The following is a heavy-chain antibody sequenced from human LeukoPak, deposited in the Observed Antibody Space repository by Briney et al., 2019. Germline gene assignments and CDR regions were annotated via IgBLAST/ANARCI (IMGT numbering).Heavy chain of an antibody. J-gene: IGHJ6*02. V-gene: IGHV1-46*02. CDR3: ARDSGSFHYDMDV. CDR1: GYSFNSHH. CDR2: NFSHDGST. D-gene: IGHD3-10*01. Sequence: ASVKVSCKPSGYSFNSHHVHWVRQAPGQGLEWMGINFSHDGSTSNTQKFQGRVTMTGDTSTSTVYMELSSLRSEDTAVYYCARDSGSFHYDMDVWGQGTTVIVSS.